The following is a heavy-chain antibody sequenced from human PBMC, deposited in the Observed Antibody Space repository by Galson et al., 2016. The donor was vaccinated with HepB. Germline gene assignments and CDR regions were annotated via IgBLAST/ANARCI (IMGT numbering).Heavy chain of an antibody. J-gene: IGHJ4*02. Sequence: SLRLSCAASGFKFNVYGMHWVRRAPGKGLQWVAIIWNDGGERHYADSVKGRVTISRDNSKNILYLQMNSLRVEDTAVYYCGRGGLRAVAGTKGDYWGQGTLVTVSS. V-gene: IGHV3-33*01. CDR3: GRGGLRAVAGTKGDY. D-gene: IGHD6-19*01. CDR1: GFKFNVYG. CDR2: IWNDGGER.